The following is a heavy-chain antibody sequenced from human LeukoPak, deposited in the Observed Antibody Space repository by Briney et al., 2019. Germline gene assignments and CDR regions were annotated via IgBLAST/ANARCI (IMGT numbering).Heavy chain of an antibody. CDR1: GFSLRNYW. V-gene: IGHV3-74*01. CDR3: AKDLPPWGY. CDR2: INSDESNI. Sequence: GGSLRLSCAASGFSLRNYWMHWVRQAPGKGLVWVSRINSDESNINYADSVKGRFTVSRDNAKNTLYLQMNSLRAEDTAVYYCAKDLPPWGYWGQGTLVTVSS. J-gene: IGHJ4*02. D-gene: IGHD7-27*01.